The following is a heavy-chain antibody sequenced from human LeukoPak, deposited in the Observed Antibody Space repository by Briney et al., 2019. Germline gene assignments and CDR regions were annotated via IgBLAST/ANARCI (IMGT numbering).Heavy chain of an antibody. V-gene: IGHV1-69*04. D-gene: IGHD3-22*01. CDR3: ARAGQYDSSGYYYGN. CDR1: GGTFSSYA. J-gene: IGHJ4*02. Sequence: GASVKVSCKATGGTFSSYAISWVRQAPGQGLEWMGRIIPILGIANYAQKFQGRVTITADKSTSTAYMELSSLRSEDTAVYYCARAGQYDSSGYYYGNWGQGTLVTVSS. CDR2: IIPILGIA.